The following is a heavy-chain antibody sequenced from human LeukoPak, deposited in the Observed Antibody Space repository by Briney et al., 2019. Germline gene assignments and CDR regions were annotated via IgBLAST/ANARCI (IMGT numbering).Heavy chain of an antibody. CDR2: ISYDGSNK. CDR1: GFTFSSHG. J-gene: IGHJ4*02. V-gene: IGHV3-30*18. D-gene: IGHD6-19*01. CDR3: AKGGWYFDY. Sequence: GRSLRLSCAASGFTFSSHGMHWVRQAPGKGLEWVAVISYDGSNKYYADSVKGRFTISRDNSKNTLYLQMNSLRAEDTAVYYCAKGGWYFDYWGQGTLVTVSS.